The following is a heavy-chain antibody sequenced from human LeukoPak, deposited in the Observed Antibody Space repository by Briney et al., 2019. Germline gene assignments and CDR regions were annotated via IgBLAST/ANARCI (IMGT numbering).Heavy chain of an antibody. CDR1: GYTFTGYY. CDR2: INPNSGGT. CDR3: AMLAVVTAIEGFDY. D-gene: IGHD2-21*02. J-gene: IGHJ4*02. Sequence: GASVKVSCKASGYTFTGYYMHWVRQAPGQGLEWMGWINPNSGGTNYAQKFQGRVTMTRDTSISTAYMELSRLRSDDTAVYYCAMLAVVTAIEGFDYWGQGTLVTVSS. V-gene: IGHV1-2*02.